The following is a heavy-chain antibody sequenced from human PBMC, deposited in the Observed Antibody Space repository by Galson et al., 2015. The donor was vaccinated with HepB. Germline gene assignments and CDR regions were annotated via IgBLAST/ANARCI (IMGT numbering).Heavy chain of an antibody. J-gene: IGHJ3*02. Sequence: SVKVSCKASGGTFSTYAISWVRQAPGQGLEWMGWISAYNGNTNYAQKLQGRVTMTTDTSTSTAYMELRSLRSDDTAVYYCARETGWGSYDAFDIWGQGTMVTVSS. D-gene: IGHD1-26*01. CDR2: ISAYNGNT. CDR1: GGTFSTYA. V-gene: IGHV1-18*01. CDR3: ARETGWGSYDAFDI.